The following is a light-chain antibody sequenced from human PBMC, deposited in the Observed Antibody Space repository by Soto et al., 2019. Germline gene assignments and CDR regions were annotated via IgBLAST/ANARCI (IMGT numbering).Light chain of an antibody. J-gene: IGKJ1*01. CDR3: QQSHSSSWT. CDR1: QSISNS. CDR2: GTS. Sequence: DIQLTQSPSSLSASVGDRVTITCRASQSISNSLNWYQQKPGKAPNLLIYGTSDLQSGVPSRFSGSGSGTEFTLTISSLQRDDFATYYCQQSHSSSWTFGQGTKVKIK. V-gene: IGKV1-39*01.